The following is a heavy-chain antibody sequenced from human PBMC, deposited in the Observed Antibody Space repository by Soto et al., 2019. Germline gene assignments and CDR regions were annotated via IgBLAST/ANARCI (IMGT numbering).Heavy chain of an antibody. CDR3: ARDGGGLVYFDS. V-gene: IGHV3-33*01. D-gene: IGHD2-15*01. J-gene: IGHJ4*02. CDR1: GFTFSSYG. Sequence: QVQLVESGGGVVQPGRSLRLSCAASGFTFSSYGMHWVRQRPGKGLEWVALIWYDGSNKYYGDSVKGRFTISRDNSKNALDLQMNSLRAEDTAVYYCARDGGGLVYFDSWGQGALVTVSS. CDR2: IWYDGSNK.